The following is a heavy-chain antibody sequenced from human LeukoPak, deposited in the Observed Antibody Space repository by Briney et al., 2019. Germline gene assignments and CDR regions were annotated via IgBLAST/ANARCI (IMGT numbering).Heavy chain of an antibody. CDR1: GGSLGDYY. CDR3: ARESPPDAFDI. Sequence: SQTLSLTCPVSGGSLGDYYWSWIRPPPGQGLEWLGYIHYSGNTSYNTSLKSRLLLSLNAPKTQPSRSLGAVDLAEPPVYSFARESPPDAFDIWGRGTVVTVSS. CDR2: IHYSGNT. V-gene: IGHV4-30-4*01. J-gene: IGHJ3*02.